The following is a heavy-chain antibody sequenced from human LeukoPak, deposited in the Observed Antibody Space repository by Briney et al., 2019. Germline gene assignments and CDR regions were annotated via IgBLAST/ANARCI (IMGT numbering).Heavy chain of an antibody. J-gene: IGHJ4*02. V-gene: IGHV3-7*01. D-gene: IGHD3-10*01. CDR3: AKLAKYFYGSETYYLFEH. CDR2: IKQDGTEK. CDR1: GFTFTTYW. Sequence: GGSLRLSCTASGFTFTTYWMSWVRHPPGKGLEWVANIKQDGTEKYYVDSVKGRFTISRDNAKNSLYLQMNSLRVEDTAVYYCAKLAKYFYGSETYYLFEHWGQGTPVTASS.